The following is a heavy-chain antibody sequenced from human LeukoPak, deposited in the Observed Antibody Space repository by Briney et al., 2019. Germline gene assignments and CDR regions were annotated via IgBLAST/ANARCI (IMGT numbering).Heavy chain of an antibody. V-gene: IGHV4-34*01. CDR1: GGSFSGYY. Sequence: SETLSLTCAVYGGSFSGYYWSWIRQPPGKGLEWIGEINHSGSTNYNPSLKSRVTISVDTSKNQFSLKLSSVTAADTAVYYCARLGGSSWYSRYFQHWGQGTLVTVSS. CDR3: ARLGGSSWYSRYFQH. J-gene: IGHJ1*01. D-gene: IGHD6-13*01. CDR2: INHSGST.